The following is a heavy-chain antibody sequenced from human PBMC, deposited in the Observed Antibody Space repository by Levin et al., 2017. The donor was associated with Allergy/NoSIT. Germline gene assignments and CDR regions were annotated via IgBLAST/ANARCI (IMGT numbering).Heavy chain of an antibody. V-gene: IGHV3-30*18. J-gene: IGHJ4*02. CDR1: GFTFSSYG. Sequence: GGSLRLSCAASGFTFSSYGMHWVRQAPGKGLEWVAVISYDGSNKYYADSVKGRFTISRDNSKNTLYLQMNSLRAEDTAVYYCAKDEDDGDLNYWGQGTLVTVSS. CDR2: ISYDGSNK. CDR3: AKDEDDGDLNY. D-gene: IGHD4-17*01.